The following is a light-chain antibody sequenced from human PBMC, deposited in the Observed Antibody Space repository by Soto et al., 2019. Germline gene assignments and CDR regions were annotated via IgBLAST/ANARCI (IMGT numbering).Light chain of an antibody. J-gene: IGKJ3*01. CDR2: NTS. V-gene: IGKV3-20*01. Sequence: EIVLTQSPGTLSLSPGEGATVSCRVSQSTNSKSLVWYQRKFGQAPRLLIYNTSSRATGIPDRFRGSGSGTDFTLSISRLEPEDFAVDYCQHYGGAFIFGPGTKVDFK. CDR1: QSTNSKS. CDR3: QHYGGAFI.